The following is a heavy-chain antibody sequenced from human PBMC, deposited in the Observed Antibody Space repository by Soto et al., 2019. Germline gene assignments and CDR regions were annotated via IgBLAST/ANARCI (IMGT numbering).Heavy chain of an antibody. J-gene: IGHJ4*02. D-gene: IGHD3-10*01. CDR2: VNPNGGDT. V-gene: IGHV1-2*02. CDR1: GYAFNEYC. CDR3: ARDSDRWTYGLGSWLE. Sequence: QVQLVQSGPEVRKPGASVKVSCKASGYAFNEYCIHWVRQAPGQGLEWMGWVNPNGGDTNYERTFRGRIITTTDTSTRTAYMELSGLRADDTATFYCARDSDRWTYGLGSWLEWGQGTPVTVSS.